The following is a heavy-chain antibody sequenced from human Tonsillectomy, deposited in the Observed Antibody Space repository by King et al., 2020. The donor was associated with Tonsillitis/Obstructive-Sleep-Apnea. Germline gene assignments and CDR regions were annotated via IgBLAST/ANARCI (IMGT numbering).Heavy chain of an antibody. V-gene: IGHV3-43*02. D-gene: IGHD3-10*01. CDR2: ISGDGGST. CDR3: ATLPAVGYYFDY. CDR1: GFTFDDYA. J-gene: IGHJ4*02. Sequence: VQLVESGGGVVQPGGSLRLSCAASGFTFDDYAMHWVRQAPGKGLEWVSLISGDGGSTYYADSVKGRFTISRDNSKNSLYLQMNSLRTEDTALYYCATLPAVGYYFDYWGQGTLVTVSS.